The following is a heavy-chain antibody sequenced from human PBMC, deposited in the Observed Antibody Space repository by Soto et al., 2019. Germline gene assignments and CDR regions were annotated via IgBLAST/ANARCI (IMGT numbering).Heavy chain of an antibody. CDR3: ARTSYPFWNGYKKKGDQYYYGMDV. Sequence: SVKVSCKASGGSFDTYAISWVRQAPGQGLEWMGGPIPIFRVANYAQKFQGRVIITADESSTTAYMEVSSLRSEDTAVYYCARTSYPFWNGYKKKGDQYYYGMDVWGQGTTVTVSS. D-gene: IGHD3-3*01. CDR1: GGSFDTYA. V-gene: IGHV1-69*13. CDR2: PIPIFRVA. J-gene: IGHJ6*02.